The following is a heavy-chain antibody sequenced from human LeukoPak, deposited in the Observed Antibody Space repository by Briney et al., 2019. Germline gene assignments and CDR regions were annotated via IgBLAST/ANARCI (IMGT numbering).Heavy chain of an antibody. D-gene: IGHD3-3*01. CDR3: ARMYYDFWSGYYGGIDY. Sequence: SETLSLTCTVSGGSISSGSYYWSWIRQPAGKGLEWIGRIYTSGSTNYNPSLKSRATISVDTSKNQFSLKLSSVTAADTAVYYCARMYYDFWSGYYGGIDYWGQGTLVTVSS. V-gene: IGHV4-61*02. J-gene: IGHJ4*02. CDR2: IYTSGST. CDR1: GGSISSGSYY.